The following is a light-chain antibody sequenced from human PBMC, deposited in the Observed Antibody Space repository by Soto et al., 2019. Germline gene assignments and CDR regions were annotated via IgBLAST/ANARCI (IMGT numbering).Light chain of an antibody. CDR1: QSVARDC. CDR3: QQCGSSRRT. CDR2: GAS. Sequence: EIVLTQSPGTLSLSPGERATLSCRASQSVARDCLAWYRQRPGQAPRLLIYGASTRATGTPDRISGSGSGTDFTLTISRLEPEDFAVYYCQQCGSSRRTFGQGTRVEIK. V-gene: IGKV3-20*01. J-gene: IGKJ1*01.